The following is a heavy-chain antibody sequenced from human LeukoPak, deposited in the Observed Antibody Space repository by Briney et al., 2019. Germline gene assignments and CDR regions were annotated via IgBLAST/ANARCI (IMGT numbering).Heavy chain of an antibody. D-gene: IGHD3-16*01. Sequence: SETLSLTCTVSGGSISSSSYYWGWIRQPPGKGLEWIGSIYYSGSTYYNPSLKSRVTISVDTSKNQFSLKLSSVTAADTAVYYCARDFGGTPDYWGQGTLVTVSS. J-gene: IGHJ4*02. CDR1: GGSISSSSYY. CDR3: ARDFGGTPDY. CDR2: IYYSGST. V-gene: IGHV4-39*07.